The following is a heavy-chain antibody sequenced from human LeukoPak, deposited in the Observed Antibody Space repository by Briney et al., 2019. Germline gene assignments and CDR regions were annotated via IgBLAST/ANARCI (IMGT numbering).Heavy chain of an antibody. J-gene: IGHJ4*02. CDR3: ARGRETVAGEIDY. CDR1: GYTFTSYA. D-gene: IGHD6-19*01. CDR2: INAGNGNT. V-gene: IGHV1-3*01. Sequence: GASVKVSCKASGYTFTSYAMHWVRQAPGQRLEWMGWINAGNGNTKYSQKFQGRVTITRDTSASTAYMELSRLSSEDTAVYYCARGRETVAGEIDYWGQGTLVTVSS.